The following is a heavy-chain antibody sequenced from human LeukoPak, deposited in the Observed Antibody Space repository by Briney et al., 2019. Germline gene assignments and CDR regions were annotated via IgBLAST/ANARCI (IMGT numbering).Heavy chain of an antibody. CDR2: ISSSSRYI. CDR1: GFTFSSYS. D-gene: IGHD1-7*01. Sequence: PGGSLRLSCAASGFTFSSYSMNWVRQAPGKGLEWVSSISSSSRYIYYADSVKGRFTIYRDNAKNPLYLQMNSLRAEDTAVYYCARAYLELFAYWGQGALVTVSS. CDR3: ARAYLELFAY. V-gene: IGHV3-21*01. J-gene: IGHJ4*02.